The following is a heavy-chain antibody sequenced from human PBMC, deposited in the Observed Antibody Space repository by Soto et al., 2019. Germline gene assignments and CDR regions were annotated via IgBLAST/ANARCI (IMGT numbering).Heavy chain of an antibody. CDR2: INPNSGGT. V-gene: IGHV1-2*02. J-gene: IGHJ6*02. Sequence: ASVKVSCKASGYTFTGYYMHWVRQAPGQGLEWMGWINPNSGGTNYAQKFQGRATMTRDTSISTAYMELSRLRSDDTAVYYCARDRVGATPYYGMDVWGQGTTVTVSS. CDR1: GYTFTGYY. D-gene: IGHD1-26*01. CDR3: ARDRVGATPYYGMDV.